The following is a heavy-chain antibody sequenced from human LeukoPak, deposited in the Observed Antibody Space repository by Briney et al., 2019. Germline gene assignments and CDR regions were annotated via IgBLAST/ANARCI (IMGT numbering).Heavy chain of an antibody. CDR3: AKDRFASGDFDY. CDR2: ISGSGGST. Sequence: GGSLRLSCAASGFTFSTYTMNWVRQAPGKGLEWVSAISGSGGSTYYADSVKGRFTISRDNSKNTLYLQMNSLRAEDTAVYYCAKDRFASGDFDYWGQGTLVTVSS. D-gene: IGHD1-26*01. J-gene: IGHJ4*02. CDR1: GFTFSTYT. V-gene: IGHV3-23*01.